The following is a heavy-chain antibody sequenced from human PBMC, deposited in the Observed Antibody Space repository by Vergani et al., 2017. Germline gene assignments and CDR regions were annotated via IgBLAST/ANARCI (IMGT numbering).Heavy chain of an antibody. CDR3: ARMKWEQHGGYFDY. CDR2: IIPILGIA. J-gene: IGHJ4*02. V-gene: IGHV1-69*04. CDR1: GGTFSSYA. Sequence: QVQLVQSGAEVKKPGASVKVSCKASGGTFSSYAISWVRQAPGQGLEWMGRIIPILGIANYAQKFQGRVTITADKSTSTAYMELSSLRSEDTAVYYCARMKWEQHGGYFDYWGQGTLVTVSS. D-gene: IGHD1-26*01.